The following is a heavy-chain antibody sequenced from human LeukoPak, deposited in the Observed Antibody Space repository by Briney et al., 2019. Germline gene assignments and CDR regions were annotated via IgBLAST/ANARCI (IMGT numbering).Heavy chain of an antibody. Sequence: ASVKVSCKASGYTFTGYYMHWVRQAPGQGLEWMGWINPNNGGTNSAQKFQGRLTMTRDTSIDTAYMEVSSPTSDDTAVYSCARAPRRASSWYDYWGQGTLVTVSS. D-gene: IGHD6-13*01. V-gene: IGHV1-2*02. CDR2: INPNNGGT. J-gene: IGHJ4*02. CDR3: ARAPRRASSWYDY. CDR1: GYTFTGYY.